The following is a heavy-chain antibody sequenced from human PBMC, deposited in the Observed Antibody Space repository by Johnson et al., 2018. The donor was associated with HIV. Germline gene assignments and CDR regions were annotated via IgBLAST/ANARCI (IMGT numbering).Heavy chain of an antibody. CDR2: ISYDGSNK. V-gene: IGHV3-30-3*01. CDR1: GFTFSSYA. CDR3: ARDPDI. J-gene: IGHJ3*02. Sequence: QVQLVESGGGLVQPGGSLRLSCAVSGFTFSSYAMHWVRQAPGKGLEWVAVISYDGSNKYYADSVKGRFTISRDNSKNTLYLQMNSLRAEDTAVYYCARDPDIWGQGTMVTVSS.